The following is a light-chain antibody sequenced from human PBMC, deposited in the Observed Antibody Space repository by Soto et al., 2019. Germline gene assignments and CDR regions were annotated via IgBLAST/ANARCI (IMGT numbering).Light chain of an antibody. CDR3: QQLRMYPST. V-gene: IGKV1-9*01. CDR2: DAS. Sequence: DIQMTQSPSTLSGSVRDRVTITCRASQAIAIYLAWYQQKPGEAPKLLIYDASTLYSGVPSRFSGSGSGTDFALTITSLQAEDFATYYCQQLRMYPSTFGGGTKVDIK. CDR1: QAIAIY. J-gene: IGKJ4*01.